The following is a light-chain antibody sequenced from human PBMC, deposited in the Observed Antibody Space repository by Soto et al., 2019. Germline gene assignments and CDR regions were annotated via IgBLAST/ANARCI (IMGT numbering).Light chain of an antibody. CDR3: QQYYSFPIT. J-gene: IGKJ5*01. V-gene: IGKV1-5*01. Sequence: DIQMTQSPSSLSASVGDRVTITYRASQSIGYWLAWYQQKPGKAPNLLIFTGSLLHSGVPPRFSGSGSGTDFTLTISSLQPEDFATYYCQQYYSFPITFGQGTRLEIK. CDR2: TGS. CDR1: QSIGYW.